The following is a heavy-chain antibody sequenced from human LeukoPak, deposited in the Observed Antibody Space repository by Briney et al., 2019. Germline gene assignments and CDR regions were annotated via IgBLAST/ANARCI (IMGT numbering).Heavy chain of an antibody. Sequence: GGSLRLSCAASGFTFSSYGMHWVRQPPGKGLVWVAFIWYDGSNKYYADSVKGRFTISRDTSKNTLYLQMNSLRAEDTAVYYCARDRGTSYFDYWGQGTLVTVSS. V-gene: IGHV3-33*01. CDR1: GFTFSSYG. D-gene: IGHD1-26*01. J-gene: IGHJ4*02. CDR3: ARDRGTSYFDY. CDR2: IWYDGSNK.